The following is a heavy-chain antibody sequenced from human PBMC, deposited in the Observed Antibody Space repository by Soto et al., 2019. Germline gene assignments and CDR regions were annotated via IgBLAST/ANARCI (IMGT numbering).Heavy chain of an antibody. CDR1: GYTFTSYG. V-gene: IGHV1-18*01. CDR2: ISAYNGNT. Sequence: QVQLVQSGAEVKKPGASVKVSCKASGYTFTSYGISWVRQAPGQGLEWRGWISAYNGNTNYAQKLQGRVTTTTDTSTSTGYMELRSLRSDDTAVYYCARVGRGLLWFGEKFAPWGQGTLVTVSS. D-gene: IGHD3-10*01. J-gene: IGHJ5*02. CDR3: ARVGRGLLWFGEKFAP.